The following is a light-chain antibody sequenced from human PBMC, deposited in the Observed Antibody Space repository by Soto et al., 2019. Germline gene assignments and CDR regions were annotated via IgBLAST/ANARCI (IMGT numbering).Light chain of an antibody. J-gene: IGLJ2*01. Sequence: SYELTQPPSVSLAPGQTARITCGGNNIGSKSVHWYQQKPGQAPVLVVYDDSERPSGIPERFSGSNSGNTATLTISRVEAGDEADYYCQVWESSGDRAGEFGGGTKVTVL. CDR2: DDS. CDR1: NIGSKS. CDR3: QVWESSGDRAGE. V-gene: IGLV3-21*02.